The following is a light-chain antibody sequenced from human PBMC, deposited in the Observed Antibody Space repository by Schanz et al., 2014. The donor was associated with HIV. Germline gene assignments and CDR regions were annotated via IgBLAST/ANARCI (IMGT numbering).Light chain of an antibody. V-gene: IGLV2-14*03. CDR1: SSDIGDYNY. Sequence: QSALTQPASVSGSPGQSITISCTGTSSDIGDYNYVSWYQQHPGKVPKLMIYDVSNRPSGVPDRFSGSKSGDTASLTISGLQAEDEAEYFCTLSSTNTCVFGGGTKLTVL. CDR2: DVS. J-gene: IGLJ3*02. CDR3: TLSSTNTCV.